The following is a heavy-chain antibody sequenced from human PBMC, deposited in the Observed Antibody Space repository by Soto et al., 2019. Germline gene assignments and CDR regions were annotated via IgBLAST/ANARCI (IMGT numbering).Heavy chain of an antibody. CDR2: ISYDGSNK. V-gene: IGHV3-30-3*01. J-gene: IGHJ6*02. CDR3: AREPYYDFWSGYYLDYYYYGMDV. D-gene: IGHD3-3*01. Sequence: GSLRLSCSASGFTFSSYAIHWVRQAPGKGLEWVAVISYDGSNKYYADSVKGRFTISRDNSKNTLYLQMNSLRAEDTAVYYCAREPYYDFWSGYYLDYYYYGMDVWGQGTTVTV. CDR1: GFTFSSYA.